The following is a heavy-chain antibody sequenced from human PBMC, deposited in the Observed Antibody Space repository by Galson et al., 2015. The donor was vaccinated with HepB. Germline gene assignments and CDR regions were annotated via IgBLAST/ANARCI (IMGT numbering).Heavy chain of an antibody. D-gene: IGHD2-2*02. Sequence: SVKVSCKASGYTFTGYYMHWVRQAPGQGLEWMGWINPNSGGTNYAQKFQGRVTMTRDTSISTAYMELSRLRSDDSAVYYCARRYCSSTSCYIDGFDIWGQGTMVTVSS. V-gene: IGHV1-2*02. CDR2: INPNSGGT. J-gene: IGHJ3*02. CDR3: ARRYCSSTSCYIDGFDI. CDR1: GYTFTGYY.